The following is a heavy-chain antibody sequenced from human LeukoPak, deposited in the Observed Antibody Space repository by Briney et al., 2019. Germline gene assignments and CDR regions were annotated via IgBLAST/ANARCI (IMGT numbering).Heavy chain of an antibody. CDR3: AKDIPADY. Sequence: GGSLRLSCVASGFTFANHGMHWVRQAPGKGLEWVAVISYDGSNKYYADSVKGRFTISRDNSKNTLYLQMNSLRAEDTAVYYCAKDIPADYWGQGTLVTVSS. D-gene: IGHD2-21*01. V-gene: IGHV3-30*18. CDR2: ISYDGSNK. J-gene: IGHJ4*02. CDR1: GFTFANHG.